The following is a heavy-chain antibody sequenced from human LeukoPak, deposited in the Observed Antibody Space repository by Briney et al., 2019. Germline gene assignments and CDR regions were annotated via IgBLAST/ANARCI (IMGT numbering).Heavy chain of an antibody. CDR2: IYYSGTT. CDR3: AKGAGGFSYYNWFDP. Sequence: SETLSLTCTVSGGSISSTSYYWGWIRQPPGKGLEWIGSIYYSGTTHYNPSLESRVTISVDTSKNQFSLKLASVIAADTAIYYCAKGAGGFSYYNWFDPWGQGTLVTVSS. CDR1: GGSISSTSYY. J-gene: IGHJ5*02. D-gene: IGHD5-18*01. V-gene: IGHV4-39*07.